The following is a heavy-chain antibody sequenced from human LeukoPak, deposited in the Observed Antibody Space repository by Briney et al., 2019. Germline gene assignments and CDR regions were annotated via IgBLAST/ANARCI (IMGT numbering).Heavy chain of an antibody. V-gene: IGHV1-18*01. CDR3: ARVPSGYGWGHYYYYMDV. Sequence: GASVKVSCKASGYTFTSYGISWVRQAPGQGLEWMGWISAYNGNTNYAQKLQGRVTMTTDTSTSTAYMELRGLRSDDTAVYYCARVPSGYGWGHYYYYMDVWGKGTTVTISS. D-gene: IGHD5-12*01. CDR2: ISAYNGNT. CDR1: GYTFTSYG. J-gene: IGHJ6*03.